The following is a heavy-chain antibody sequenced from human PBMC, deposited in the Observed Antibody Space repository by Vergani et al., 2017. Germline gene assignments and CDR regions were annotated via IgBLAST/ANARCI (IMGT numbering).Heavy chain of an antibody. V-gene: IGHV4-39*01. CDR3: SRQGIAASLEDY. D-gene: IGHD6-13*01. CDR1: GGSISSSSYY. J-gene: IGHJ4*02. Sequence: QLQLQESGPGLVKPSETLSLTCTVSGGSISSSSYYWGWIRQPPGKGLEWIGSIYYSGSTYYNPSLKSRVTISVDTSKDQFSLKLSSVTAAGTAVYYCSRQGIAASLEDYWGQGTLVTVSS. CDR2: IYYSGST.